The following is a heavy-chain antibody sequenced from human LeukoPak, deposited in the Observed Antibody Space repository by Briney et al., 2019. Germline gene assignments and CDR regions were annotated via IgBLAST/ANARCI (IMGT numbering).Heavy chain of an antibody. CDR2: IIPIFGTA. CDR3: ASGHDYGRS. D-gene: IGHD4-17*01. J-gene: IGHJ4*02. V-gene: IGHV1-69*13. Sequence: GASVKVSCKASGYTFTDYYIHWVRQAPGQGLEWMGGIIPIFGTANYAQKFQGRVTITADESTSTAYMELSSLRSEDTAVYYCASGHDYGRSWGQGTLVTVSS. CDR1: GYTFTDYY.